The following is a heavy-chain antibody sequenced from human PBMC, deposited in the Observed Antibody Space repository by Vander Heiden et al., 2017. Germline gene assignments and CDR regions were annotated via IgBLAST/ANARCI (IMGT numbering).Heavy chain of an antibody. D-gene: IGHD2-2*01. CDR1: WFSLHNAKMG. CDR2: ILANDAK. J-gene: IGHJ6*02. CDR3: ARMVGSSYALSAYYYGMDV. V-gene: IGHV2-26*01. Sequence: VTFEESGPVLVKPPETPPLTWPVSWFSLHNAKMGVSWIRLPPGKAREWLAHILANDAKSYSTSLKSRLTTSKDTSNSQVVLTMTNMDPVDTATYYCARMVGSSYALSAYYYGMDVWGQGTTVTVSS.